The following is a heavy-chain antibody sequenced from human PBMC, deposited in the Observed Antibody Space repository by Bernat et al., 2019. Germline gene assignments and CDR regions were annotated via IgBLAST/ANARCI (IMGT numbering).Heavy chain of an antibody. D-gene: IGHD3-10*01. V-gene: IGHV3-23*01. CDR2: ISGSGGST. J-gene: IGHJ5*02. CDR1: GFTFSSYA. CDR3: AKDGGRITMVRGAWFDP. Sequence: EVQLLESGGGLVQPGGSLRLPCAASGFTFSSYAMSWVRQAPGKGLEWVSAISGSGGSTYYADSVKGRFTISRDNSKNTLYLQMNSLRAEDTAVYYCAKDGGRITMVRGAWFDPWGQGTLVTVSS.